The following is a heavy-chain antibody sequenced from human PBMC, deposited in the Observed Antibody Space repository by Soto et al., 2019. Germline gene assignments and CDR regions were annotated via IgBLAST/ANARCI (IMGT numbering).Heavy chain of an antibody. Sequence: QVHLEQWGAGLLNPSETLSLICAVYGGSLSGYYWSWVRQSPGKGLEWIGEINHSGTANYNPSLKTRVTISADASKHQFSLRVTSVTAADSATYYCASYHFLDLWTGSRHYMDVWSRGTPVTVSS. J-gene: IGHJ6*03. CDR2: INHSGTA. D-gene: IGHD3-9*01. CDR1: GGSLSGYY. CDR3: ASYHFLDLWTGSRHYMDV. V-gene: IGHV4-34*01.